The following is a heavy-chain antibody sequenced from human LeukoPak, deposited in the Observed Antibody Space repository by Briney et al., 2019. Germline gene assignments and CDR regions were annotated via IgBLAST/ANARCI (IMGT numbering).Heavy chain of an antibody. J-gene: IGHJ6*02. CDR1: GFTFDDYA. V-gene: IGHV3-9*01. Sequence: GRSLRLSCAASGFTFDDYAMHWVRQAPGKGLEWVSGISLNSGSIGYADSVKGRFTISRDNAKNSLYLQMNSLRAEDTALYYCAKDLTVAGRFYYYGMDVWGQGTTVTVSS. CDR3: AKDLTVAGRFYYYGMDV. D-gene: IGHD6-19*01. CDR2: ISLNSGSI.